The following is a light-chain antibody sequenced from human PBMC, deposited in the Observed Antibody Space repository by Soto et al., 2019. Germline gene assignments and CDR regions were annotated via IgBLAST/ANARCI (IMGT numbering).Light chain of an antibody. CDR3: TSYVGNDIWV. J-gene: IGLJ3*02. V-gene: IGLV2-8*01. Sequence: QSALTQPPSASGSPGQSVTISCTGTSSDVGAYKYVSWYQQYPGKAPKLMIYEVTKRPSGVPDRFSGSKSDNTASLTVSGLQAEDEADYYSTSYVGNDIWVFGGGTKLTVL. CDR2: EVT. CDR1: SSDVGAYKY.